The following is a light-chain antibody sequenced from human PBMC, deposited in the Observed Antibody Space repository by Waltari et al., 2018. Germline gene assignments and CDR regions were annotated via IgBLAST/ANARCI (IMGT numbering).Light chain of an antibody. J-gene: IGLJ2*01. CDR1: SSDIGGYNY. CDR2: DVN. CDR3: SSYTSSRTPV. Sequence: QPALTQPASVSGFPGQSITISCSGTSSDIGGYNYVSWYQQYPGKAPKLMIYDVNNRPSGVSSRFSGSKSGNTASLTISGLQTEDEAIYYCSSYTSSRTPVIGGGTKVTVL. V-gene: IGLV2-14*03.